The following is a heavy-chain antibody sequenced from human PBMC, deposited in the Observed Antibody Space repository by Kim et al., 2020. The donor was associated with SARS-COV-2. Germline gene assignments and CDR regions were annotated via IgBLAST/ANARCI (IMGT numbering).Heavy chain of an antibody. CDR1: GDSISSSSYY. CDR3: ARHTGSTMIVGGAPYYYGMDV. J-gene: IGHJ6*02. V-gene: IGHV4-39*01. Sequence: SETLSLTCTVSGDSISSSSYYWGWIRQPPGKGLEWIGSIYYSGSTYYNPSLKSRVTISVDTSKNQFSLKLSSVTAADTAVYYCARHTGSTMIVGGAPYYYGMDVWGQGTTVTVSS. D-gene: IGHD3-22*01. CDR2: IYYSGST.